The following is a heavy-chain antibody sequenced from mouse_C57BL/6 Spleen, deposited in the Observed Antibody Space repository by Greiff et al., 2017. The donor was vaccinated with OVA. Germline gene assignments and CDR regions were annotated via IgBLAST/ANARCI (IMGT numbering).Heavy chain of an antibody. CDR3: ATYYGNYPYFDY. D-gene: IGHD2-10*01. J-gene: IGHJ2*01. CDR1: GYTFTSYW. Sequence: QVQLQQPGAELVRPGSSVKLSCKASGYTFTSYWMHWVKQRPIQGLEWIGNIDPSDSETHYNQKFKDKATLTVDKSSSTAYMQLSSLTSEDSAVYYCATYYGNYPYFDYWGQGTTLTVSS. V-gene: IGHV1-52*01. CDR2: IDPSDSET.